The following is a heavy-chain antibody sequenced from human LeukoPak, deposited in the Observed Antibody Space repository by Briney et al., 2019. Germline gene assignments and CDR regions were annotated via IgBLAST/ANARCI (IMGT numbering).Heavy chain of an antibody. Sequence: GGSLRLSCAASGFTFSNAWMNWVRQAPGKGLEWVGRIKSKSDGGTTDFAAPVKGRFTISRDDSQNTLYLQMNSLKTEDTAVYYCASDTTHDYSDYIGAFDVWGQGTMVTVSS. CDR1: GFTFSNAW. V-gene: IGHV3-15*07. D-gene: IGHD4-11*01. CDR2: IKSKSDGGTT. J-gene: IGHJ3*01. CDR3: ASDTTHDYSDYIGAFDV.